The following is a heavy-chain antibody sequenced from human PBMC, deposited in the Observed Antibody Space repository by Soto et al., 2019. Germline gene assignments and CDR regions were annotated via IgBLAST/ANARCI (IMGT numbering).Heavy chain of an antibody. CDR2: INPNSGGT. J-gene: IGHJ5*02. D-gene: IGHD3-3*01. V-gene: IGHV1-2*02. Sequence: QVQLVQSGAEVKKPGASVKVSCRASGYPFTAYYMHWLRQAPGQGLAWMGWINPNSGGTNYAQRFQGRVTVTNDRSISTASRERRSLGCDQTAGYCGARGEFDRRGNYTRGWFAPGAQGTLVTV. CDR3: ARGEFDRRGNYTRGWFAP. CDR1: GYPFTAYY.